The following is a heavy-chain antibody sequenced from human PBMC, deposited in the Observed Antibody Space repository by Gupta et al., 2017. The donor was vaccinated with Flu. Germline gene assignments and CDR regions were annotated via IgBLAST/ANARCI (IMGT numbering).Heavy chain of an antibody. D-gene: IGHD1-26*01. CDR3: ARDRGAGGIGATPEY. CDR2: ISSRDGTT. V-gene: IGHV3-23*01. J-gene: IGHJ4*02. CDR1: GFTFNNYA. Sequence: EVQLLESGGGLAQPGGSLRRSCAASGFTFNNYAMTWVRQAPGKGLEWVSTISSRDGTTYYADSVRGRFTISRDTCKNTLDLQMNSLRAEDTAVYFCARDRGAGGIGATPEYWGQGTLVTVSS.